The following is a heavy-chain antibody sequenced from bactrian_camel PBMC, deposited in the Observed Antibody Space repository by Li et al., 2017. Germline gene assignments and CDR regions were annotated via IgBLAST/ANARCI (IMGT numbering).Heavy chain of an antibody. CDR2: ISVGGGAT. Sequence: VQLVESGGGLVQPGGSLRLSCAASEFTFSSFAMSWVRQAPGKGLEWVSSISVGGGATYYADSVQGRFTISRDNAKNTVYQQLNSLKTEDTAMYYCTNHNAGFEYWGQGTQVTVS. D-gene: IGHD5*01. J-gene: IGHJ4*01. CDR3: TNHNAGFEY. CDR1: EFTFSSFA. V-gene: IGHV3S40*01.